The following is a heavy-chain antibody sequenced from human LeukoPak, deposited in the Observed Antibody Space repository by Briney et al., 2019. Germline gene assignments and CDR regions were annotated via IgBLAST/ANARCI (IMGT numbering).Heavy chain of an antibody. CDR2: ISGSGGST. Sequence: HPGGSLRLSCAASGFTFSSYAMSWVRQAPGKGLEWVSAISGSGGSTYYADSVKGRFTTSRDNSKNTLYLQMNSLRAEDTAVYYCAKKDIVVVPAAIGAYYYYYMDVWGKGTTVTVSS. CDR1: GFTFSSYA. J-gene: IGHJ6*03. CDR3: AKKDIVVVPAAIGAYYYYYMDV. V-gene: IGHV3-23*01. D-gene: IGHD2-2*02.